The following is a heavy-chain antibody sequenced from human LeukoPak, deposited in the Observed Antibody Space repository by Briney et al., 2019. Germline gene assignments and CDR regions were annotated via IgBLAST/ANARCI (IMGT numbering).Heavy chain of an antibody. CDR3: ARSRLRYFDWLLWSDAFDI. CDR2: INSDGSST. D-gene: IGHD3-9*01. J-gene: IGHJ3*02. V-gene: IGHV3-74*01. CDR1: GFTFSSYW. Sequence: GGSLRLSCAASGFTFSSYWMHWVRQAPGKGLVWVSRINSDGSSTSYADSVKGRFTISRDNAKNTLYLQMNSLRAEDTAVHYCARSRLRYFDWLLWSDAFDIWGQGTMVTVSS.